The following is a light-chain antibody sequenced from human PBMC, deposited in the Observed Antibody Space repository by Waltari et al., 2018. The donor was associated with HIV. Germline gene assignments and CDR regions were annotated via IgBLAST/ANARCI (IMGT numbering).Light chain of an antibody. CDR1: ALPQQF. CDR3: ESADDSGDHWV. V-gene: IGLV3-25*03. CDR2: KDD. J-gene: IGLJ3*02. Sequence: SYELTQPPSVSVSPGQTARITCSGDALPQQFAYSYQQKAGQAPLMVIYKDDKRPSGIPDRFSGSMSGTTVTLIISGVQPEDEADYYCESADDSGDHWVFGGGTKLSVL.